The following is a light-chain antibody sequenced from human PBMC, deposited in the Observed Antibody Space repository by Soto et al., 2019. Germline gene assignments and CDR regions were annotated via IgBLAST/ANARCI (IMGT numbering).Light chain of an antibody. J-gene: IGKJ2*01. CDR3: QQYGSSTYT. CDR1: QSVASR. CDR2: GAS. Sequence: EILMTQYPAILSVSPGERATLSCRASQSVASRLDWYQHTPGKAPRLLIYGASTRATDIPDRLSGSGYGTDLTITISRMQNEDFAVYYCQQYGSSTYTFGQGTKVDIK. V-gene: IGKV3-15*01.